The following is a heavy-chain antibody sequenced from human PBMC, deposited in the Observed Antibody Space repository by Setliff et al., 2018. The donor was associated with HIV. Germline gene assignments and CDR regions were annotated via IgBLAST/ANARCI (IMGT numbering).Heavy chain of an antibody. D-gene: IGHD1-26*01. CDR1: GGSFSSYY. CDR2: INHSGST. J-gene: IGHJ4*02. Sequence: SETLSLTCGVSGGSFSSYYWSWIRQPPGKGLEWIGEINHSGSTNYNPSLKSRVTISVDTSKNQFSLKLSSVTAADTAMYFCARGQDGHSVLFDYWGQGMLVTVSS. CDR3: ARGQDGHSVLFDY. V-gene: IGHV4-34*01.